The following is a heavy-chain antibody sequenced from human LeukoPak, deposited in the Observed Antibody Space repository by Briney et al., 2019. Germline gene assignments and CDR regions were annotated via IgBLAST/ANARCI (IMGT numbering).Heavy chain of an antibody. CDR1: GYTFTDYY. V-gene: IGHV1-2*02. J-gene: IGHJ4*02. CDR3: ARGADFWSGYNDY. CDR2: IIPHSGGT. Sequence: ASVKVSFKASGYTFTDYYMHWVRQAPGQGLEWIGYIIPHSGGTTYAQKFQGRVTMTRDTSVSTAYMELSGLRSDDTAVYYCARGADFWSGYNDYWGQGTLVSVSS. D-gene: IGHD3-3*01.